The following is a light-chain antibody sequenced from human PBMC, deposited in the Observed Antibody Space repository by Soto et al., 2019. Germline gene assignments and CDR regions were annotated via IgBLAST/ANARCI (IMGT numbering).Light chain of an antibody. Sequence: QSALTQPASVSGSPGQSITISCTGTSSDVGGHNFVSWYQQYPGKAPKLIIFEVSSRPSVISYRFSGSKSGNTASLTISGLQAEDEADYYCSSYTSNKSYVFGTGTKLTFL. J-gene: IGLJ1*01. V-gene: IGLV2-14*01. CDR1: SSDVGGHNF. CDR2: EVS. CDR3: SSYTSNKSYV.